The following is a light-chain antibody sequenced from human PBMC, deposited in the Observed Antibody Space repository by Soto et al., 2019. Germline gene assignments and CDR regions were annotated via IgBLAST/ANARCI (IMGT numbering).Light chain of an antibody. V-gene: IGKV1-5*01. CDR1: QSISSW. CDR3: QQYNSNPET. Sequence: DIQMTQSPSTLSASVGDRVTITCRASQSISSWLAWYQQKPGKAPKLLIYDASSLESGVPSRFSGSGSGTEFTLTISSLQPDEFATYYCQQYNSNPETFGQGTKVEIK. CDR2: DAS. J-gene: IGKJ1*01.